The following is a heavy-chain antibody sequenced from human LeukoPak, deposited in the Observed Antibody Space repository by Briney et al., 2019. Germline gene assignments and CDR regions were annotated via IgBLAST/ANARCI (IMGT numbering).Heavy chain of an antibody. Sequence: GGSLRLSCAASGFTFSTYSMNWVRQAPGKGLEWVSSISSSSTNIYYADSVKGRFTISRDNAKNSLYLQMNSLRAEDTAVYYCARDTGASPRKKPDCSGGSCYQGRPPYYGMDVWGQGTTVTVSS. J-gene: IGHJ6*02. V-gene: IGHV3-21*01. CDR3: ARDTGASPRKKPDCSGGSCYQGRPPYYGMDV. CDR2: ISSSSTNI. D-gene: IGHD2-15*01. CDR1: GFTFSTYS.